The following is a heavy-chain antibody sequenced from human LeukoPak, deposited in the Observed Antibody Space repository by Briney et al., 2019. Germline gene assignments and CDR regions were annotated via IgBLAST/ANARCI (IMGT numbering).Heavy chain of an antibody. D-gene: IGHD3-3*01. Sequence: ASVKVSCKASGYXFTGYYIHWVRQAPGQGLEWMGWINPNSGGTNYAQKFQGRVTMTRDTSISTAYMELSRLRSDDTAVYYCARDRITIFGVVTPYYYGMDVWGQGTTVTVSS. CDR3: ARDRITIFGVVTPYYYGMDV. CDR2: INPNSGGT. V-gene: IGHV1-2*02. J-gene: IGHJ6*02. CDR1: GYXFTGYY.